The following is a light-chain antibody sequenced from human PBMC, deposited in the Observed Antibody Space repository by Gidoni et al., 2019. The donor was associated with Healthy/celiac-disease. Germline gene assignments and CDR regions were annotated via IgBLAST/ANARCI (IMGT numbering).Light chain of an antibody. V-gene: IGKV3-11*01. CDR2: DAS. CDR1: PSVSSY. Sequence: EIVLTQSPATLSLSPGERATLSCRASPSVSSYLAWYQQKPGQPPRLLIYDASNRATGIPARFSGSGSVTDFTLTISSLEPEDFAVYYCQQRSNWPPFTFGPGTKVDIK. J-gene: IGKJ3*01. CDR3: QQRSNWPPFT.